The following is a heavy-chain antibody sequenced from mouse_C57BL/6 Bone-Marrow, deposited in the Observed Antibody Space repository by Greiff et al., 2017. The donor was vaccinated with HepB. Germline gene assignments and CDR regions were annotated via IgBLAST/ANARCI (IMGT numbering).Heavy chain of an antibody. J-gene: IGHJ1*03. V-gene: IGHV5-12*01. Sequence: EVKLVESGGGLVQPGGSLKLSCAASGFTFSDYYMYWVRQTPEKRLEWVAYISNGGGSTYYPDTVKGRFTFSRDNAKNTLYLQMSRLKSEDTAMYYCARQGITTANWYFDVWGTETTVTVSS. CDR1: GFTFSDYY. CDR3: ARQGITTANWYFDV. D-gene: IGHD1-2*01. CDR2: ISNGGGST.